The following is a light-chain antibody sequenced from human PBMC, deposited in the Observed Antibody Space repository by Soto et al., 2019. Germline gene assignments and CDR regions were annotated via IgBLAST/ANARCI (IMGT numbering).Light chain of an antibody. CDR2: GAS. Sequence: EIVLTQSPGNLSLSPGERATLSCRASQSVSSSYLAWYQQKPGQAPRLLIYGASSRATGIPDRFSGSGSGTEFPLSISSLEPEDFAVYYCQQYGSSPALTFGGGTKVEIK. V-gene: IGKV3-20*01. J-gene: IGKJ4*01. CDR1: QSVSSSY. CDR3: QQYGSSPALT.